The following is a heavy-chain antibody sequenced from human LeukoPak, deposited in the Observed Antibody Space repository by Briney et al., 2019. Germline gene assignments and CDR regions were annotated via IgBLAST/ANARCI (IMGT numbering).Heavy chain of an antibody. CDR2: IYYSGST. CDR1: GGPISSGGYY. Sequence: SETLSLTCTVSGGPISSGGYYWSWIRQHPGKGLEWIGYIYYSGSTYYNPSLKSRVTISVDTSKNQFSLKLSSVTAADTAVYYCARAVDIVATILFDYWGQGTLVTVSS. J-gene: IGHJ4*02. V-gene: IGHV4-31*03. D-gene: IGHD5-12*01. CDR3: ARAVDIVATILFDY.